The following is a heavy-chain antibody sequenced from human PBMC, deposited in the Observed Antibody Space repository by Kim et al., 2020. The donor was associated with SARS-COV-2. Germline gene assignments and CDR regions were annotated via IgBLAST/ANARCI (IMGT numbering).Heavy chain of an antibody. CDR3: ARDSEDIVVVPAAPGDAFDI. Sequence: ASVKVSCKASGYTFTSYGISWVRQAPGQGLEWMGWISAYNGNTNYAQKLQGRVTMTTDTSTSTAYMELRSLRSDDTAVYYWARDSEDIVVVPAAPGDAFDIWGQGTMVTVSS. CDR1: GYTFTSYG. D-gene: IGHD2-2*01. CDR2: ISAYNGNT. J-gene: IGHJ3*02. V-gene: IGHV1-18*01.